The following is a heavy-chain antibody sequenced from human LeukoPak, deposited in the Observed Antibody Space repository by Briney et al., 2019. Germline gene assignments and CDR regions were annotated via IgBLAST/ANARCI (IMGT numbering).Heavy chain of an antibody. D-gene: IGHD4-11*01. J-gene: IGHJ6*03. Sequence: PGGSLRLSCAASGFIFSNYAMHWVRQAPGKGLDWVAVISFDGSNIYYADSAKGRFTISRDNSKNTLYLQMNSLRAEDTAVYYCARRYLQSWGMDVWGKGTTVTVSS. V-gene: IGHV3-30*04. CDR1: GFIFSNYA. CDR2: ISFDGSNI. CDR3: ARRYLQSWGMDV.